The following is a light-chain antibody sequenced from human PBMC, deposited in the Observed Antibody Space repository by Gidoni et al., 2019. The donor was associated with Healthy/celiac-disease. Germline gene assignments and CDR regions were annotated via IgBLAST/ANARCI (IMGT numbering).Light chain of an antibody. CDR3: QQYNNWPPLT. CDR2: GAS. V-gene: IGKV3-15*01. J-gene: IGKJ4*01. Sequence: IYGASTRATGIPARFSGSGSATEFTLTISNLEADDFGDYFCQQYNNWPPLTFGGGSRVEIK.